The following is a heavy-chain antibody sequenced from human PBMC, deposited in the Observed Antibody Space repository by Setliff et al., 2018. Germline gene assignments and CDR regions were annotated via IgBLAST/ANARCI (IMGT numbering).Heavy chain of an antibody. V-gene: IGHV1-18*01. CDR3: ARVVAHTHFYDRSDYYFDGLDI. J-gene: IGHJ3*02. Sequence: ASVKVSCKASGYNLDDFGINWLRQAPGQRLEWMGWIRPYIGHTIYAQKFQGRVTMTTDAPTSTAYMELTSLRHDDTAVYYCARVVAHTHFYDRSDYYFDGLDIWGQGAKVTVSS. CDR1: GYNLDDFG. CDR2: IRPYIGHT. D-gene: IGHD3-22*01.